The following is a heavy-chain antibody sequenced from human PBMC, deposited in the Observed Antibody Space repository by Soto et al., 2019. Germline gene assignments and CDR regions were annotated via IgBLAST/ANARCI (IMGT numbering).Heavy chain of an antibody. CDR2: IYPGDSDT. Sequence: GESLKISWKGSGYSFTSYWNGWGRQMPGEGLEWMGIIYPGDSDTRYRQSFQGQVTISADKSISTAYLQWSSLKASDTAMYYCARWYSSSWYDGLPGDYWGQGTLVTVSS. D-gene: IGHD6-13*01. CDR1: GYSFTSYW. CDR3: ARWYSSSWYDGLPGDY. V-gene: IGHV5-51*01. J-gene: IGHJ4*02.